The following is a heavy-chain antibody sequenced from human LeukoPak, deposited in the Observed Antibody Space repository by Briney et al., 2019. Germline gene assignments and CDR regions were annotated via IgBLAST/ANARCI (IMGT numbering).Heavy chain of an antibody. CDR2: VDPEDGET. V-gene: IGHV1-69-2*01. J-gene: IGHJ6*03. CDR1: GYTFTDYY. Sequence: GASVKVSCKASGYTFTDYYMHWVQQAPGKGLEWMGRVDPEDGETIYAEKFQGRVTITADTSTDTAYMELSSLRSEDTAVYYCATGFWSGYYYMDVWGKGTTVTVSS. CDR3: ATGFWSGYYYMDV. D-gene: IGHD3-3*01.